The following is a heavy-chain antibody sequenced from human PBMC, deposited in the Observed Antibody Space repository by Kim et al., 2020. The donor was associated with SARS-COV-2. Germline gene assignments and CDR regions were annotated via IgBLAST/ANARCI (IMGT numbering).Heavy chain of an antibody. J-gene: IGHJ4*02. CDR2: ISYDGSNK. Sequence: GGSLRLSCAASGFTFSSYAMHWVRQAPGKGLEWVAVISYDGSNKYYADSVKGRFTISRDNSKNTLYLQMNSLRAEDTAVYYCARDQSYYDFWSGYTMVGNWGQGTLVTVSS. CDR3: ARDQSYYDFWSGYTMVGN. D-gene: IGHD3-3*01. V-gene: IGHV3-30-3*01. CDR1: GFTFSSYA.